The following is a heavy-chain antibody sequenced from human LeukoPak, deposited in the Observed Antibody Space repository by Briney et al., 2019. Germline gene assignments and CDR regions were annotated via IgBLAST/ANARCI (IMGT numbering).Heavy chain of an antibody. CDR2: IYYNERS. Sequence: PSETLSLTCTVSGVSISSYYWSWIRQPPGKGLEWIGYIYYNERSSYNPSLKSRVTMSIDTSKNQFSLKLSSVTAADTAVYYCAREATMDLFDYWGQGTLVTVS. D-gene: IGHD3-10*01. CDR3: AREATMDLFDY. CDR1: GVSISSYY. V-gene: IGHV4-59*01. J-gene: IGHJ4*02.